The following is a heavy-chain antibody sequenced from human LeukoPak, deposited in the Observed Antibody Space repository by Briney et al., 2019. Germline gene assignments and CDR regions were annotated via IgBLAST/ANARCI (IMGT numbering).Heavy chain of an antibody. CDR3: APEVDAGY. CDR2: MSSSGRTI. D-gene: IGHD5-12*01. CDR1: GFMFSNYE. V-gene: IGHV3-48*03. Sequence: PGGSLRLSCAASGFMFSNYEMNWVRQAPGKGLEWVSYMSSSGRTIYYADSVKGRVTISRDNVKNSLYLQVNSLRAEDTAVYYCAPEVDAGYWGQGTLVTVSS. J-gene: IGHJ4*02.